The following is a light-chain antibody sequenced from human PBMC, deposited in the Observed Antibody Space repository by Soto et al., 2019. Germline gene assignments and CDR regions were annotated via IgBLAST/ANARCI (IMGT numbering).Light chain of an antibody. V-gene: IGKV3-11*01. Sequence: EIVLTQSPATLSLSPGERATLSCRASQSVSSYLAWYQQKPGQAPRLLIYDASNRASGIPARFSGSGSGTDFPLTISSLEPEDVAFYYCQQRYNWPAITVGQGTRLEIK. CDR2: DAS. CDR1: QSVSSY. J-gene: IGKJ5*01. CDR3: QQRYNWPAIT.